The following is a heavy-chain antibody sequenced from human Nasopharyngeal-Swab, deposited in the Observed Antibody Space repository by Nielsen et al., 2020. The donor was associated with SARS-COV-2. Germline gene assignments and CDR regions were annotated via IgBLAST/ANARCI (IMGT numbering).Heavy chain of an antibody. CDR1: GGSISSYY. D-gene: IGHD6-19*01. V-gene: IGHV4-59*08. Sequence: SETLSLTCTVSGGSISSYYWSWIRQSPGKGLEWIGYFYYSGSTNYNPSLKSRVTISVDTSKNQFSLKLTSVTAADTAVYYCARLKYSSFNWFDPWGQGTLVTVSS. CDR3: ARLKYSSFNWFDP. J-gene: IGHJ5*02. CDR2: FYYSGST.